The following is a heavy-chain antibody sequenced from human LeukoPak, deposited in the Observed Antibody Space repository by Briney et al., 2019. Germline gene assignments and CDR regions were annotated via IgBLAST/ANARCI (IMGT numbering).Heavy chain of an antibody. CDR3: ARVQAAYYFNTSGYHYFDY. D-gene: IGHD3-22*01. Sequence: GGSLRLSCAASGFTFSSYSMNWVRQAPGKGLEWVSSISSSNAYIYYSDSVKGRFTISRDNAKNSLYLQMNSLRAEDTAVYYCARVQAAYYFNTSGYHYFDYWGQGTLVTVSS. CDR1: GFTFSSYS. V-gene: IGHV3-21*01. CDR2: ISSSNAYI. J-gene: IGHJ4*02.